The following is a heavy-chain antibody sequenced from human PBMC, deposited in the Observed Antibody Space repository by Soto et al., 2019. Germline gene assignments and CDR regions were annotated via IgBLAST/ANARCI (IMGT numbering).Heavy chain of an antibody. D-gene: IGHD3-10*01. V-gene: IGHV3-30*18. CDR3: AKSNSWGSGHYYFDS. CDR1: GFTFSNYA. Sequence: PGGSLSLSCAASGFTFSNYAMHWVRQAPKKGLEWAAFMSFDENIEFYGDSVKGRFTISRDNSKNTLYLQMDSLTTDDTALHYCAKSNSWGSGHYYFDSWGQGALVTVSS. J-gene: IGHJ5*01. CDR2: MSFDENIE.